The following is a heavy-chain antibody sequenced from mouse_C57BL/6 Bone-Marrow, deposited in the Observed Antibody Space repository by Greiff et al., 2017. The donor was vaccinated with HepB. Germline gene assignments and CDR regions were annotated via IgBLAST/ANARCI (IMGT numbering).Heavy chain of an antibody. CDR3: AREGILYYFDY. J-gene: IGHJ2*01. CDR1: GYSFTSYY. CDR2: IYPGSGNT. V-gene: IGHV1-66*01. Sequence: QVQLQQSGPELVKPGASVKISCKASGYSFTSYYIHWVKQRPGQGLEWIGWIYPGSGNTKYNEKFKGKATLTADTSSSTAYMQLSSLTSEDSAVYYGAREGILYYFDYWGQGTTLTVSS.